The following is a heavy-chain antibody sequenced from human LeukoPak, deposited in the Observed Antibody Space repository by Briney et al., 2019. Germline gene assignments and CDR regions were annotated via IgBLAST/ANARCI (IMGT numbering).Heavy chain of an antibody. D-gene: IGHD2-2*01. Sequence: GRSLRLSCAASGFTFSSYGMHWVRQAPGKGLEWVAVISYDGSNKYYADSVKGRFTISRDNSKNTLYLQVNSLRAEDTAVYYCAKSRGCSSTSCLVDYWGQGTLVTVS. CDR1: GFTFSSYG. V-gene: IGHV3-30*18. CDR2: ISYDGSNK. J-gene: IGHJ4*02. CDR3: AKSRGCSSTSCLVDY.